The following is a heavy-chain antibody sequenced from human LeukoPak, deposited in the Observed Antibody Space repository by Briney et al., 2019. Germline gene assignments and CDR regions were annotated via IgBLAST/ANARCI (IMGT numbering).Heavy chain of an antibody. J-gene: IGHJ4*02. Sequence: GGSLRLSCAASGFTFSSYAMSWVRQAPGKGLEWVSTISGSGGSTYYADSVKGRFTISRDNSKNTLYLQMNSLRAEDTAIYYCAKDFSTVTTLGYFDYWGQGTLVTVSS. D-gene: IGHD4-17*01. CDR2: ISGSGGST. CDR1: GFTFSSYA. CDR3: AKDFSTVTTLGYFDY. V-gene: IGHV3-23*01.